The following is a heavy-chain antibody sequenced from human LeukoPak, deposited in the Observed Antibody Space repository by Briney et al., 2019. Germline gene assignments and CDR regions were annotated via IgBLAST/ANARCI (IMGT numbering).Heavy chain of an antibody. D-gene: IGHD6-6*01. V-gene: IGHV5-51*01. Sequence: GESLKISCKGSGYSFTSYWIGWVRQMPGKGLEWMGIIYPGDSDTRYSPSFQGQVTISADKSISTAYLQWSSQKASDTAMYYCARPRGETSSSALDAFDIWGQGTMVTVSS. CDR2: IYPGDSDT. J-gene: IGHJ3*02. CDR1: GYSFTSYW. CDR3: ARPRGETSSSALDAFDI.